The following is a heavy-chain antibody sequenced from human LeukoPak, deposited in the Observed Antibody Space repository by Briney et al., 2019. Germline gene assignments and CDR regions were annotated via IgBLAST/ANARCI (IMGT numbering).Heavy chain of an antibody. CDR3: ARVSYNTNWPYFDY. D-gene: IGHD6-13*01. V-gene: IGHV1-18*01. CDR2: ISAHNGKT. Sequence: GASVKVSCKASGYTFTSYGINWVRQAPGQGLEWMGWISAHNGKTNYAQKFQGRVTMTTDTSTSTAYMELRSLRSDDTAVFYCARVSYNTNWPYFDYWGQGTLVTVSS. CDR1: GYTFTSYG. J-gene: IGHJ4*02.